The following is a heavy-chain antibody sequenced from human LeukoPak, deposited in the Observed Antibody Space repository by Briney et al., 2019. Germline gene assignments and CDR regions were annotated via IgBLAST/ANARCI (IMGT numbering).Heavy chain of an antibody. CDR1: GGSFSGYY. Sequence: KPSETLSLTCAVYGGSFSGYYWSWIRQPPGKGLEWIGEINHSGSTNYNTSLKSRVTISVDTSKNQFSLKLSSVTAADTAVYYCARATYCSSSSCPPSVRPYYFDYWGQGTLVTVSS. CDR2: INHSGST. J-gene: IGHJ4*02. D-gene: IGHD2-2*01. V-gene: IGHV4-34*01. CDR3: ARATYCSSSSCPPSVRPYYFDY.